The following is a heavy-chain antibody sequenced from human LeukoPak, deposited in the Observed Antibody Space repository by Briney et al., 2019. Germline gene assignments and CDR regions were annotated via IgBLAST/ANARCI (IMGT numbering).Heavy chain of an antibody. J-gene: IGHJ4*02. CDR2: ISYDEGNK. CDR3: AKGKDSVAGATNDY. D-gene: IGHD6-19*01. Sequence: GGSLRLSCAASGFTFTSYAMHWVRQAPGKGLEWVAVISYDEGNKYCADSVKGRFTISRDNAKNSLYLQMNSLRAEDTAVYYCAKGKDSVAGATNDYWGQGTLVTVSS. V-gene: IGHV3-30-3*01. CDR1: GFTFTSYA.